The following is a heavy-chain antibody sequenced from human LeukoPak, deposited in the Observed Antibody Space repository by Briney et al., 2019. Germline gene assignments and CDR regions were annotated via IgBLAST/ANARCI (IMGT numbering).Heavy chain of an antibody. Sequence: GGSLRLSCAASGFTFSSYAMSWVRQAPGKGLEWVSAISGSGGSTYYADSVKGRFTISRDNSKNTLYLQMNSLRAEDTAVYHCAKDQAYSYGYPDYWGQGTLVSISS. V-gene: IGHV3-23*01. CDR1: GFTFSSYA. CDR2: ISGSGGST. J-gene: IGHJ4*02. CDR3: AKDQAYSYGYPDY. D-gene: IGHD5-18*01.